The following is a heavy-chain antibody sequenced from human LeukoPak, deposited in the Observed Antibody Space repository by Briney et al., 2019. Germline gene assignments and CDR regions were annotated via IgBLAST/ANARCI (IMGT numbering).Heavy chain of an antibody. CDR3: ARSLSGDGYYGMDV. CDR1: GFTVGGHY. D-gene: IGHD1-26*01. Sequence: GGSLRLSCAASGFTVGGHYMSWVRQAPGRGLEWVSTIYSTGKTYYADSVKGRFTISRDNSKNTVFLQMNSLRGEDTAVYYCARSLSGDGYYGMDVWGQGTTVTVSS. J-gene: IGHJ6*02. V-gene: IGHV3-66*01. CDR2: IYSTGKT.